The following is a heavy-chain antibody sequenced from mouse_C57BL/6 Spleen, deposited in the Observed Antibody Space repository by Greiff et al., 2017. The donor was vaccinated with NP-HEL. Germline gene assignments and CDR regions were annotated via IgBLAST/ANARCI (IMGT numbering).Heavy chain of an antibody. CDR2: INPNDGGT. D-gene: IGHD2-3*01. Sequence: EVQLQQSGPELVKPGASVKIPCKASGYTFTDYNMDWVKQSHGKSLEWIGDINPNDGGTIYNQKFKGKATLTVDKSSSTAYMELRSLTSEDTAVYYCARWGSYDGYPSYWGQGTLVTVSA. CDR3: ARWGSYDGYPSY. CDR1: GYTFTDYN. V-gene: IGHV1-18*01. J-gene: IGHJ3*01.